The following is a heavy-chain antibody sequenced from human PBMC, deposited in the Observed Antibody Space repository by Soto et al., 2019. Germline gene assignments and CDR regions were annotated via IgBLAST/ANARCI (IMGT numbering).Heavy chain of an antibody. CDR2: IYSGGST. V-gene: IGHV3-66*01. CDR3: ARSYTYYYGSGEVAFDI. CDR1: GFTVSSNY. J-gene: IGHJ3*02. D-gene: IGHD3-10*01. Sequence: EVQLVESGGGLVQPGGSLRLSCAASGFTVSSNYMSWVRQAPVKGLEWVSVIYSGGSTYYADSVKGRFTISRDNSKNTLYLQMNSLRAEDTAVYYCARSYTYYYGSGEVAFDIWGQGTMVTVSS.